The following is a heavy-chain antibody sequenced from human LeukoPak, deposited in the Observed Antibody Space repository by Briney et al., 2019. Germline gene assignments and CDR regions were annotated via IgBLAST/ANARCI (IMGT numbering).Heavy chain of an antibody. D-gene: IGHD3-22*01. Sequence: PSETLSLTCTVSGGSISSYYWSWIRQPAGKGLEWIGRIYTSGSTNYNPSLKSRVTMSVDTSKNQFSLKLSSVTAADTAVYYCARARAYYDSSGYYYPIVYFDYWGRGTLVTVSS. CDR2: IYTSGST. V-gene: IGHV4-4*07. CDR1: GGSISSYY. J-gene: IGHJ2*01. CDR3: ARARAYYDSSGYYYPIVYFDY.